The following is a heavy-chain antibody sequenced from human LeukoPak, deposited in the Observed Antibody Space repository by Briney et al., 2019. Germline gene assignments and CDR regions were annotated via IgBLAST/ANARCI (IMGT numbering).Heavy chain of an antibody. J-gene: IGHJ4*02. CDR1: GGSFSGYY. CDR3: ARGRYSSSWYSRTGRFESTFDY. Sequence: SETLSLTCAVYGGSFSGYYWSWIRQPPGRGLEWIGEINHSGSTNYNPSLKSRVTISLDTSKNQFSLKLSSVTAADTAVYYCARGRYSSSWYSRTGRFESTFDYWGQGTLVTVSS. V-gene: IGHV4-34*01. CDR2: INHSGST. D-gene: IGHD6-13*01.